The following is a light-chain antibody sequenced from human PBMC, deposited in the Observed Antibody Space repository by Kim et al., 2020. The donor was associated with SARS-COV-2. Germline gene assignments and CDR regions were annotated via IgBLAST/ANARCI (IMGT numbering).Light chain of an antibody. J-gene: IGKJ2*01. CDR1: QSVNSN. V-gene: IGKV3-15*01. CDR3: QQYNNWPYT. CDR2: GAS. Sequence: VSPGERATLSCRASQSVNSNLAWYQQKPGQAPRLLIYGASTRATGIPARFSCSGSGTEFTLTISSLQSEDFAVYYCQQYNNWPYTFGQGTKLEI.